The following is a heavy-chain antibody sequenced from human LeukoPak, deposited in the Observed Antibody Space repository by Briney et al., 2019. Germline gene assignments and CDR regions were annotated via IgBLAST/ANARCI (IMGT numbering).Heavy chain of an antibody. CDR2: IYSGGST. CDR1: GFTFSSYA. Sequence: PGGSLRLSCAASGFTFSSYAMSWVRQAPGKGLEWVSVIYSGGSTYYADSVKGRFTISRDNSKNTLYLQMNSLRAEDTAVYYCARGYGSGSYYYYYGMDVWGQGTTVTVSS. CDR3: ARGYGSGSYYYYYGMDV. D-gene: IGHD3-10*01. J-gene: IGHJ6*02. V-gene: IGHV3-66*01.